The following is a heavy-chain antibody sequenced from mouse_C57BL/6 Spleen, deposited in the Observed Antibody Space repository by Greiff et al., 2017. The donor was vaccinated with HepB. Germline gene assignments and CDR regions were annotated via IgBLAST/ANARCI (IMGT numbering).Heavy chain of an antibody. J-gene: IGHJ3*01. V-gene: IGHV1-52*01. Sequence: QVQLQQPGAELVRPGSSVKLSCKASGYTFTSYWMHWVKQRPIQGLEWIGNIDPSDSETHYNQTFKDKATLTVDKSSSTAYMQLSSLTSEDSAVYYCALYYYGSSPAWFAYWGQGTLVTVSA. CDR2: IDPSDSET. CDR1: GYTFTSYW. CDR3: ALYYYGSSPAWFAY. D-gene: IGHD1-1*01.